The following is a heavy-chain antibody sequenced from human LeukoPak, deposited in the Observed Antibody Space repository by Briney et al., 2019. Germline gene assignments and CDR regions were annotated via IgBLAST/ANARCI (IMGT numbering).Heavy chain of an antibody. V-gene: IGHV3-21*01. CDR3: ASEGRVGPSPPFDY. Sequence: PGGSLRLSCAASGFTFSSYSMNWVRQAPGKGLEWVSSISSSSSYIYYADSVKGRFTISRDNAKNSLYLQMNSLRAEDTAVYYCASEGRVGPSPPFDYWGRGTLVTVSS. J-gene: IGHJ4*02. CDR2: ISSSSSYI. CDR1: GFTFSSYS.